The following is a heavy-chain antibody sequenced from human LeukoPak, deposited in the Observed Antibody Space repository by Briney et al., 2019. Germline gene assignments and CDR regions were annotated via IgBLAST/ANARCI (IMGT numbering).Heavy chain of an antibody. Sequence: ASVKASCKASGYTFTSYDINWVRQATGQGLEWMGWMNPNSGSTGYARKFQGRVTITRNTSISTAYMELSGLRSEDTAVYYCARGRSTGYPYYFEYWGQGTLVTVSS. CDR3: ARGRSTGYPYYFEY. D-gene: IGHD5-12*01. J-gene: IGHJ4*02. CDR2: MNPNSGST. V-gene: IGHV1-8*03. CDR1: GYTFTSYD.